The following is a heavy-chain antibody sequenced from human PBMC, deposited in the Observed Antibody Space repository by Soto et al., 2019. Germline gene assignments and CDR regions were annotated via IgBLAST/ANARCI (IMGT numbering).Heavy chain of an antibody. CDR3: ARVGRGFGIPLWINDY. Sequence: SETLSLTCTVSGGSISSSSYYWGWIRQPPGKGLEWIGSIYYSGSTYYNPSLKSRVTISVDTSKNQFSLKMSSVSAADTAVYYCARVGRGFGIPLWINDYWGQGTLVTVSS. CDR1: GGSISSSSYY. D-gene: IGHD5-18*01. CDR2: IYYSGST. V-gene: IGHV4-39*01. J-gene: IGHJ4*02.